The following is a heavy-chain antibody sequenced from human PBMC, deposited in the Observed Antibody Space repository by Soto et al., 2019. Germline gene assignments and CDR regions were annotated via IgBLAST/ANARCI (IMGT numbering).Heavy chain of an antibody. CDR2: ISSSSDKT. CDR1: GFSFSDYS. J-gene: IGHJ4*02. Sequence: LVESGGALVYPGGSLRLSCIAAGFSFSDYSMNWVRQAPGKGLQWVSYISSSSDKTYYADSVKGRFTVYRDNAKNALFLEMNSLRDDDTATYSCARLPKGSLVTAWGQGTRVTVSS. CDR3: ARLPKGSLVTA. V-gene: IGHV3-48*02. D-gene: IGHD2-21*02.